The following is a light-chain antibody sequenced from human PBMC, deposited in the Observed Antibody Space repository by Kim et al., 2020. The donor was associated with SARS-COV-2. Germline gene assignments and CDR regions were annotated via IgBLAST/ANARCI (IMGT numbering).Light chain of an antibody. Sequence: SYELTQPLSVSVSLGQTARITCGGNNIGSENVHWYQQKPGQAPVLLIYRDTNRPSGIPKRFSASNSGNTATLPITRSQPEDEAAYYCQVWDLSASVFGGG. CDR3: QVWDLSASV. J-gene: IGLJ3*02. CDR2: RDT. CDR1: NIGSEN. V-gene: IGLV3-9*01.